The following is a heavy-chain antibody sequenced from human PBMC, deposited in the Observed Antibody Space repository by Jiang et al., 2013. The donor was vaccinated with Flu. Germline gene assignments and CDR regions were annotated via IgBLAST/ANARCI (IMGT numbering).Heavy chain of an antibody. J-gene: IGHJ4*02. Sequence: GYTFTDYYMHWVQQAPGKGLEWMGLVDPEDGETIYAEKFQGRVTMTRDTSTSTVYMELSSLRSEDTAVYYCASAPAVRGVIIGPLYWGQGTLVTVSS. CDR2: VDPEDGET. V-gene: IGHV1-69-2*01. CDR1: GYTFTDYY. CDR3: ASAPAVRGVIIGPLY. D-gene: IGHD3-10*01.